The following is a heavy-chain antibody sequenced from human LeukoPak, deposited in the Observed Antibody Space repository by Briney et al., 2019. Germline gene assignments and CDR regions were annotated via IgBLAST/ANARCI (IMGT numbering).Heavy chain of an antibody. CDR1: GGSMNSYY. CDR2: IYSSGAT. J-gene: IGHJ3*02. D-gene: IGHD6-19*01. CDR3: AGQTIAVAGTLFDI. V-gene: IGHV4-4*07. Sequence: PSETLSLTCTVSGGSMNSYYWSWIRQPAGKGLEWIGRIYSSGATNYNPSLKSRVTMSLDTPKNQFSLKLSSVTAADTAVYYCAGQTIAVAGTLFDIWGQGTMVTVSS.